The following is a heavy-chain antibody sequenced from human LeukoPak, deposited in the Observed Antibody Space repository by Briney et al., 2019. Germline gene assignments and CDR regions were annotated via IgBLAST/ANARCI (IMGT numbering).Heavy chain of an antibody. D-gene: IGHD6-13*01. V-gene: IGHV3-7*01. J-gene: IGHJ1*01. CDR2: IRPDGSGT. CDR1: GFTFSSYW. CDR3: TRNRVAAAGDD. Sequence: GGSLRLSCAASGFTFSSYWMNWVRQAPGKGLEWVANIRPDGSGTYYVDSVKGRFTISRDNAKNTLYLQMNSLRTEDTAVYYCTRNRVAAAGDDWGQGTLVTVSS.